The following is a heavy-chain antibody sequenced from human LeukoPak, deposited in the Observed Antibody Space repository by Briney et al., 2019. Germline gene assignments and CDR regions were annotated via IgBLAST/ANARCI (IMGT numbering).Heavy chain of an antibody. Sequence: ASVKVSCKASGYTFTSYGISWVRQAPGQGLEWMGWISAYNGNTNYAQKLHGRVTMTTDTSTSTAYMELRSLRSDDTAVYYCARYCSGDCLWEEFDYWGQGTLVTVSS. CDR3: ARYCSGDCLWEEFDY. D-gene: IGHD2-21*01. CDR1: GYTFTSYG. V-gene: IGHV1-18*01. J-gene: IGHJ4*02. CDR2: ISAYNGNT.